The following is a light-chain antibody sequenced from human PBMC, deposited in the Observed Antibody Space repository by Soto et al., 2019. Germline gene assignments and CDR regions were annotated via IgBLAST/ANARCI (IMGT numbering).Light chain of an antibody. V-gene: IGKV3-20*01. J-gene: IGKJ1*01. CDR1: ESIGNN. Sequence: EIVLTQSPATLSLSPGERATLSCRASESIGNNLAWYQQKPGQAPRLLIYGASTRATGIPDRFSGSGSGTDFTLTIRRLEPDDFAVYYCQKYGTFWTFGQGTKV. CDR2: GAS. CDR3: QKYGTFWT.